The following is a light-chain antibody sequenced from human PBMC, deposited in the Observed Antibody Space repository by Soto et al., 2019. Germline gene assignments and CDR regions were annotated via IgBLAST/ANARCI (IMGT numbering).Light chain of an antibody. Sequence: DIQMTQSPSTLSASVGDRVTITCRASQSISSWLAWYQQKPGRAPKLLISQASSLESGVPSRFIGSGSGTEFTLTISSLQPDDFATYYCQQYNSYSQWTFGQGTKLEIK. J-gene: IGKJ1*01. CDR2: QAS. V-gene: IGKV1-5*03. CDR3: QQYNSYSQWT. CDR1: QSISSW.